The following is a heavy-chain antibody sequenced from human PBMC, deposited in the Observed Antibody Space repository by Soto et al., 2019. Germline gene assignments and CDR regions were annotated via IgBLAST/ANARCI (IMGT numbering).Heavy chain of an antibody. CDR3: ARDPSGSYFWDYYYYGMDV. CDR2: ISAYNGNT. J-gene: IGHJ6*02. D-gene: IGHD1-26*01. Sequence: ASVKVSCKASGYTFTSYCISWVPQAPGQGLEWMGWISAYNGNTNYAQKLQGRVTMTTDTSTSTAYMELRSLRSDDTAVYYCARDPSGSYFWDYYYYGMDVWGQGTTVTVSS. V-gene: IGHV1-18*04. CDR1: GYTFTSYC.